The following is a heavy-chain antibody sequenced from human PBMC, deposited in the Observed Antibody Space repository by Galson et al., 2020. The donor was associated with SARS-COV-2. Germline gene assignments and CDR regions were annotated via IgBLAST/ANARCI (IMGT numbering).Heavy chain of an antibody. CDR3: ARSIRYSSGYFVY. V-gene: IGHV4-31*03. CDR2: IHYSGKT. J-gene: IGHJ4*02. CDR1: GGSISSGGYY. D-gene: IGHD6-19*01. Sequence: SETLSLPCTVSGGSISSGGYYWSWIRQHPGKGLERHGYIHYSGKTYYNPPHKSRVTISVDTYKNQFSLKLISVTAADTAVYYCARSIRYSSGYFVYWGQGTLVTVSS.